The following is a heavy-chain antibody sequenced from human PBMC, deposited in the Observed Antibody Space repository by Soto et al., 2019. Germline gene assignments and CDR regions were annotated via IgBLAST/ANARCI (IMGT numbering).Heavy chain of an antibody. CDR1: GFSFSSYG. Sequence: VQLVESGGGVVQPGRSLRLSCAASGFSFSSYGMHWVRQAPGKGLEWVSAISGSGGSTYYADSVKGRFTISRDNSKNTLYLQMNSLRAEDTAVYYCAKASDYYGSGSYFDYWGQGTLVTVSS. V-gene: IGHV3-23*04. D-gene: IGHD3-10*01. CDR3: AKASDYYGSGSYFDY. J-gene: IGHJ4*02. CDR2: ISGSGGST.